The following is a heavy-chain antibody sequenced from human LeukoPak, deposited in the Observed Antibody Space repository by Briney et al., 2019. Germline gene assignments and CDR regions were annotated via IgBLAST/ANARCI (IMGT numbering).Heavy chain of an antibody. J-gene: IGHJ4*02. V-gene: IGHV3-21*01. CDR2: ISGSSLYI. CDR1: GFTFSPYS. D-gene: IGHD3-22*01. CDR3: ARDPPYCDSIGYYYDY. Sequence: GGSLRLSCAASGFTFSPYSMNWVRQAPGKGQEFVSSISGSSLYIYYADSVKGRFTISRDNAKNSLYLQMNSLRAEDTAVYYCARDPPYCDSIGYYYDYWGQGALVTVSS.